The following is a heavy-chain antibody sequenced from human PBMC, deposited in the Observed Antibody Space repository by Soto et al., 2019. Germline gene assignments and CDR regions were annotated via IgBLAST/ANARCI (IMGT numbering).Heavy chain of an antibody. Sequence: QVQLVQSGAEVKKPGASVKVSCKASGYTFTSYAMHWVRQAPGQRLEWMGWINAGNGNTKYAQKFQGRVTITKDTTASTANMELSSLRSEDTAVYYWAVGPGGPAGPGDYWGQGTMVTVSS. V-gene: IGHV1-3*01. D-gene: IGHD2-15*01. CDR3: AVGPGGPAGPGDY. CDR2: INAGNGNT. CDR1: GYTFTSYA. J-gene: IGHJ4*02.